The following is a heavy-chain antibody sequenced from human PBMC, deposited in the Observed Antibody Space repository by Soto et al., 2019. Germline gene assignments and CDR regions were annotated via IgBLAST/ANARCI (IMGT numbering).Heavy chain of an antibody. CDR2: IYHGGSA. V-gene: IGHV4-38-2*01. J-gene: IGHJ3*02. Sequence: SETLSLTCVVSDYPISSDYYWAWIRQPPGKGLEWIGSIYHGGSAYYNPSLNSRVTILVDTSNKQVSLRVTSVTAADTAVYYCARYRYYFDASGNYRTHAFDMWGPGTLVT. D-gene: IGHD3-22*01. CDR3: ARYRYYFDASGNYRTHAFDM. CDR1: DYPISSDYY.